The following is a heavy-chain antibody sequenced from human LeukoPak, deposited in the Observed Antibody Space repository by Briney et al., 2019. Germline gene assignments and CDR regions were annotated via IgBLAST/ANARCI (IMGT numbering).Heavy chain of an antibody. CDR3: AQMHTNSGSYYGFPGSFDY. CDR2: IYWNDDK. J-gene: IGHJ4*02. Sequence: SGPTLVKPTQTLTLTCTFSGFSLSTSGVGVGWIRQPPGKALEWLALIYWNDDKRYSPSLKSRLTITKDTSKNQVVLTMTNMDPVDTATYYCAQMHTNSGSYYGFPGSFDYWGQGTLVTVSS. CDR1: GFSLSTSGVG. D-gene: IGHD1-26*01. V-gene: IGHV2-5*01.